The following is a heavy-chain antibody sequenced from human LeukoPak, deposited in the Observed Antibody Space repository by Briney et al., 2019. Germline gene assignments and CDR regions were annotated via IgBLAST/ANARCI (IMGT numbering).Heavy chain of an antibody. V-gene: IGHV1-18*01. CDR1: GYTFTSYG. Sequence: ASVKVSCKASGYTFTSYGISWVRQAPGQGLEWMGWISAYNGHTKYAQKLQGRVTTTTDTSTSTAYMELRSLRSDDTAVYYCARDRGDYYGSGSYYKHFDYWGQGTLGTVSS. CDR3: ARDRGDYYGSGSYYKHFDY. J-gene: IGHJ4*02. D-gene: IGHD3-10*01. CDR2: ISAYNGHT.